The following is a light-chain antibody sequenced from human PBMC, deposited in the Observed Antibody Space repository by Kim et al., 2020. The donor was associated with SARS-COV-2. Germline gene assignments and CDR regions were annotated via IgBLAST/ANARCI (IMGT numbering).Light chain of an antibody. Sequence: GQSVAISCTGTSRAVGGYNFVSWFQQHPGKAPKLVIYDVTKRPSGVSNRFSGSKSGNTASLTISGLQAEDEADYYCSSSTPNTTPLFGGGTQLTVL. V-gene: IGLV2-14*03. CDR2: DVT. CDR1: SRAVGGYNF. J-gene: IGLJ2*01. CDR3: SSSTPNTTPL.